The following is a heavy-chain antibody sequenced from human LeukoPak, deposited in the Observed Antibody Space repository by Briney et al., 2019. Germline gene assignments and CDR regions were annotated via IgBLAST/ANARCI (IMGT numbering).Heavy chain of an antibody. CDR3: ARTGASEAGYSSGIHFDY. J-gene: IGHJ4*02. V-gene: IGHV1-3*01. CDR1: GYTFTSYA. D-gene: IGHD6-19*01. CDR2: INAGNGNT. Sequence: GASVKVSCKASGYTFTSYAMHWVRQAPGQRLEWMGWINAGNGNTKYSQKFQGRVTITRDTSASTAYMELSSLRSEDTAVYYCARTGASEAGYSSGIHFDYWGQGTLVTVSS.